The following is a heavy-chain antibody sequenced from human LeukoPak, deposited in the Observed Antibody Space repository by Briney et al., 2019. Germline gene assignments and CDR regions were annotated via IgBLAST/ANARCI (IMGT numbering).Heavy chain of an antibody. D-gene: IGHD3-22*01. CDR3: VRGVGSSGFDY. Sequence: GGSLRLSCSASGFTFNNYALHWVRQPPGKGLESVSGIGSTGRTYYADSVKGRFTISRDDSKNTLYLQMSSLRTEDTAVYYCVRGVGSSGFDYWGQGTLVTVSS. CDR1: GFTFNNYA. CDR2: IGSTGRT. J-gene: IGHJ4*02. V-gene: IGHV3-64D*06.